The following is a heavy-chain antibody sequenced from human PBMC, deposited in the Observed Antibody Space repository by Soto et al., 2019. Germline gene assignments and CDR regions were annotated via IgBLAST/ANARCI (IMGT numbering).Heavy chain of an antibody. Sequence: GGSLRLSCAASGFTFSSYGRHWVRQAPGKGLEWVAVIWYDGSNKYYADSVKGRFTISRDNSKNTLYLQMNSLRAEDTAVYYCARDLLEPHSYGRRYYYYYGMDVWGQGTTVTVSS. D-gene: IGHD5-18*01. CDR1: GFTFSSYG. V-gene: IGHV3-33*01. CDR2: IWYDGSNK. J-gene: IGHJ6*02. CDR3: ARDLLEPHSYGRRYYYYYGMDV.